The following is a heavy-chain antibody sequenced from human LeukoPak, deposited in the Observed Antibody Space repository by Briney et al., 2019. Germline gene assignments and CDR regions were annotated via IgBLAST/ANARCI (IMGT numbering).Heavy chain of an antibody. CDR2: IIPIFGTA. J-gene: IGHJ3*01. CDR1: GGTFSSYA. D-gene: IGHD3-10*01. Sequence: SVKVSCKASGGTFSSYAISWVRQAPGQGLEWMGGIIPIFGTANYAQKFQGRVTITADKSTSTAYMELSSLRSEDTAVYYCAREDPQYYGSGLDAFDVWGQGTMVTVSS. CDR3: AREDPQYYGSGLDAFDV. V-gene: IGHV1-69*06.